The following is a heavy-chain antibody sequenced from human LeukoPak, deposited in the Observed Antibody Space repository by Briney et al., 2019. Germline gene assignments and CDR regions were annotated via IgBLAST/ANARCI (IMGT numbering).Heavy chain of an antibody. Sequence: KTSETLSLTCAVYGGSFSGYYWSWIRQPPGKGLEWIGEINHSGSTNYNPSLKSRVTISVDTSKNQFSLKLSSVTAADTAVYYCARHRRREIRGSGSYLDYWGQGTLVTVSS. CDR2: INHSGST. CDR1: GGSFSGYY. D-gene: IGHD3-10*01. CDR3: ARHRRREIRGSGSYLDY. V-gene: IGHV4-34*01. J-gene: IGHJ4*02.